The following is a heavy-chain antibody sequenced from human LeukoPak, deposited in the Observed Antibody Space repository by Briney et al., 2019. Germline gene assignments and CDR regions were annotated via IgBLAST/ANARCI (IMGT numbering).Heavy chain of an antibody. J-gene: IGHJ4*02. Sequence: GGSLRLSCAASGFTFSPYWMHWVRQVPGKGLVWVSDINSDGTITHYADSVKGRFTVSRDNDQDTLYLKMNSLRAEDTAVYYCARGTALQDYWGQGTLVTVSS. V-gene: IGHV3-74*01. CDR1: GFTFSPYW. CDR2: INSDGTIT. D-gene: IGHD2-2*02. CDR3: ARGTALQDY.